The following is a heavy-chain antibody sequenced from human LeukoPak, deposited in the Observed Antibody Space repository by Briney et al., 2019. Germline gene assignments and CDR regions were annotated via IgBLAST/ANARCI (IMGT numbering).Heavy chain of an antibody. V-gene: IGHV3-23*01. J-gene: IGHJ6*02. CDR3: AKDRTYGMDV. CDR2: ISGGGSST. CDR1: GFTFSNYA. Sequence: GGSLRLSCAASGFTFSNYAMNWVRQAPGKGLESVSLISGGGSSTYYADSVKGRFIISRDNSRNTLFLQMNSLRAEDTAVYYCAKDRTYGMDVWGQGTTVTVSS.